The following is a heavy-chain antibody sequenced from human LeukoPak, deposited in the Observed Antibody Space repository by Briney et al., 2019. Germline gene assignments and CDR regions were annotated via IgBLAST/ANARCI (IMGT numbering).Heavy chain of an antibody. J-gene: IGHJ6*02. D-gene: IGHD3-16*01. CDR1: GFTFGDYA. V-gene: IGHV3-49*04. CDR3: TFGSYYYYAMDV. CDR2: IRSKAYGGTT. Sequence: GGSRRLSCTASGFTFGDYAMSWVRQAPGKGLEWVGFIRSKAYGGTTEYAASVKGRFTISRDDSKSIAYLQMNSLKTEDAAIYYCTFGSYYYYAMDVWGQGTTVTVSS.